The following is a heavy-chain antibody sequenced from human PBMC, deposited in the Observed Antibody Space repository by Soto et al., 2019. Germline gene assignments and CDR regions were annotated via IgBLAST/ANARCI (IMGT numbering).Heavy chain of an antibody. CDR3: ALIGYSSGATCSPGGVRAYSWFYP. Sequence: QVQLVQSGAEVKKPGASVKVSCKGSGYTFASYDINWVRQVAGQVLEWLGWMNPNTGKTGYAQKLQGRVAVTINTSISTDYMELGSLRSEDTALYYCALIGYSSGATCSPGGVRAYSWFYPWGQGTLLTVAS. D-gene: IGHD2-2*01. V-gene: IGHV1-8*01. J-gene: IGHJ5*02. CDR2: MNPNTGKT. CDR1: GYTFASYD.